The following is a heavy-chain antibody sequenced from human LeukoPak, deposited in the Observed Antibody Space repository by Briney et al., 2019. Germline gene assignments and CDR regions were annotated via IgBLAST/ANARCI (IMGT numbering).Heavy chain of an antibody. D-gene: IGHD3-10*01. CDR3: ARDQTQIWFGEGLWYFDY. J-gene: IGHJ4*02. CDR2: IYYSGST. CDR1: GGSISSSSYY. Sequence: PSETLSLTCTVSGGSISSSSYYWGWIRQPPVKGLEWIGSIYYSGSTYYNPSLKSRVTMSVDTSKNQFSLKLSSVTAADTAVYYCARDQTQIWFGEGLWYFDYWGQGTLVTVSS. V-gene: IGHV4-39*07.